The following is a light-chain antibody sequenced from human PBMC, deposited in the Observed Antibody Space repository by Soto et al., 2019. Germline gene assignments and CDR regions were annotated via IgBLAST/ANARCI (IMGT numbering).Light chain of an antibody. Sequence: QSVLTQPPSASGSPGQSVTISCTGTSSDVGDYNYVSWYQQHPGKAPKLMIYEVTKRPSGVPDRFSGSKSGNTASLTVSGLQAEDEADYYCSSYAVSNSLVFGGGTKVTVL. J-gene: IGLJ2*01. V-gene: IGLV2-8*01. CDR2: EVT. CDR3: SSYAVSNSLV. CDR1: SSDVGDYNY.